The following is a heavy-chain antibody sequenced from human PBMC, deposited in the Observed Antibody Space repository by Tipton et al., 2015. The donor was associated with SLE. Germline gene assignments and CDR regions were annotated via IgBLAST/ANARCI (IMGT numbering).Heavy chain of an antibody. CDR2: IYASGST. Sequence: TLSLTCTVSGGSITNDNHYWSWIRQPAGKGLEWIGRIYASGSTNYNPSLKSRLTISVDTSKNQFSLKLSSVTAADTAVYYCARYSYDSSGYSADYFDYWGQGTLVTVSS. CDR3: ARYSYDSSGYSADYFDY. CDR1: GGSITNDNHY. V-gene: IGHV4-61*02. D-gene: IGHD3-22*01. J-gene: IGHJ4*02.